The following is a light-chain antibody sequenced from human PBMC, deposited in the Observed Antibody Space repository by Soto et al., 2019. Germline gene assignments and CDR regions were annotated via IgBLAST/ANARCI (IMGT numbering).Light chain of an antibody. CDR1: QSSSW. CDR3: QQYNSYSPT. CDR2: KAS. V-gene: IGKV1-5*03. Sequence: DIQMTQSPSTLSASVGDRVTITCRASQSSSWLAWYQQKPGKAPKLRIYKASSLESGVPSRFSGSGSGTEFTLTISSLQPDDFATYYCQQYNSYSPTFGQGTKVEIK. J-gene: IGKJ1*01.